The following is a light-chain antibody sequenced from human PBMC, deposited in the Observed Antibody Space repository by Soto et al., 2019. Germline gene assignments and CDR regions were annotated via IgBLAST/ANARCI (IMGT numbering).Light chain of an antibody. CDR2: EVS. V-gene: IGLV2-14*01. CDR1: SSDVGGYND. J-gene: IGLJ1*01. Sequence: QSALTQPASVSGSPGQSITISCTGTSSDVGGYNDVSWYQQHPGKAPKLMIYEVSNRPSGVSNRFSGSKSGNTASLTTSGLQDEDEADYYCSSYTSSSPYVFGTGTKLTVL. CDR3: SSYTSSSPYV.